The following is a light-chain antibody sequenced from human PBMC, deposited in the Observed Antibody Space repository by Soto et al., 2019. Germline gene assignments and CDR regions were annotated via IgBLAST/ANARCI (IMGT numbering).Light chain of an antibody. Sequence: EIVLTQSPATLSVSPGESATLSCRASQSLDSNLAWYQQKPGQAPRLLIYGASTRATGIPARFSGSESGTEVTLSISSLQSEDFALYYCQQYNTWPPVFTFGQGTRLEIK. V-gene: IGKV3-15*01. J-gene: IGKJ2*01. CDR3: QQYNTWPPVFT. CDR1: QSLDSN. CDR2: GAS.